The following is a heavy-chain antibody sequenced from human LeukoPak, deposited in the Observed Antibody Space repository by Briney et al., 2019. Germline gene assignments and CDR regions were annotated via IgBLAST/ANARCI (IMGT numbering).Heavy chain of an antibody. Sequence: ASVKVSCKVSGYTLTQLSMHWVRQAPGKGREWMGGFDPEDGETIYAQKFQGRVTMTEDTSTDTAYMELSSLRSEDTAVYYCATTYYDSSGYYYAAFDIWGQGTMVTVSS. CDR3: ATTYYDSSGYYYAAFDI. CDR1: GYTLTQLS. CDR2: FDPEDGET. J-gene: IGHJ3*02. V-gene: IGHV1-24*01. D-gene: IGHD3-22*01.